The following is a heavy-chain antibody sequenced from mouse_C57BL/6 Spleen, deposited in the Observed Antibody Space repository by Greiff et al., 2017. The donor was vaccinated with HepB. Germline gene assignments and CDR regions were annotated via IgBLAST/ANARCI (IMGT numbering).Heavy chain of an antibody. D-gene: IGHD2-4*01. CDR1: GYTFTDYE. J-gene: IGHJ3*01. V-gene: IGHV1-15*01. CDR2: IDPETGGT. Sequence: VKLMESGAELVRPGASVTLSCKASGYTFTDYEMHWVKQTPVHGLEWIGAIDPETGGTAYNQKFKGKAILTADKSSSTAYMELRSLTSEDSAVYYCTSPYYDYDGAWFAYWGQGTLVTVSA. CDR3: TSPYYDYDGAWFAY.